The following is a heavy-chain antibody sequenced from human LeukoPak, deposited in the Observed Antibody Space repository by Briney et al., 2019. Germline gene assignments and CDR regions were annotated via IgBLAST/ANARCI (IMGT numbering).Heavy chain of an antibody. CDR3: ARWGIGDLRNTFDI. Sequence: ASVNVSCKASGYTFTDYYMYGVRQAPGQGLEWMGWINPNSGGTNYAQKFQGLVTMTRDTSISTAYMELSRLRSDDTAVYYCARWGIGDLRNTFDIWGHGTIVTVSS. J-gene: IGHJ3*02. D-gene: IGHD3-10*01. CDR2: INPNSGGT. CDR1: GYTFTDYY. V-gene: IGHV1-2*04.